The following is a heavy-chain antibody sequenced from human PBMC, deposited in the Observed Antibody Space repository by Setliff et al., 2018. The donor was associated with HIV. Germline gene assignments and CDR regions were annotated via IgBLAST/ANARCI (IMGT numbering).Heavy chain of an antibody. CDR3: AKDRRYYYGSGSYAAET. CDR2: ISGSGIGS. CDR1: GFTFSRYA. J-gene: IGHJ5*02. D-gene: IGHD3-10*01. V-gene: IGHV3-23*01. Sequence: PGGSLRLSCAASGFTFSRYAMTWVRQAPGKGLEWVSAISGSGIGSYYPDSVKGRFTISRDKSKNTLFLQMNSLRAEDTAVYYCAKDRRYYYGSGSYAAETWGQGTLVTVSS.